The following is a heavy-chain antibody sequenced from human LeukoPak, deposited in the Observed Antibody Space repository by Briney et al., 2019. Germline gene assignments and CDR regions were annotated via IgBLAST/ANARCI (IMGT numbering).Heavy chain of an antibody. CDR2: ISAYNGNT. J-gene: IGHJ4*02. CDR3: ARDLGMYYYDISGSPLADY. D-gene: IGHD3-22*01. Sequence: GASVKVSCKASGYTFTNYGISWVRQAPGQGLEWMGWISAYNGNTNYAQKLQGRVTMTKDTSTSTAYMELRSLRSDDTALYYCARDLGMYYYDISGSPLADYWGQGTLVTVSS. CDR1: GYTFTNYG. V-gene: IGHV1-18*01.